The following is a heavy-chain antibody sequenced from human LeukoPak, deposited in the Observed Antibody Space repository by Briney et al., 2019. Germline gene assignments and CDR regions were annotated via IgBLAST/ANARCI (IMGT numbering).Heavy chain of an antibody. CDR2: ISASGSST. Sequence: GGSLRLSCAASGFTFRMYGMTWVRQAPGQGLEWVSGISASGSSTVYADSVKGRFTMSRDNSKDTLYLQMNSLRAEDTAVYYCARDRAVVVAATFWFDPWGQGTLVTVSS. J-gene: IGHJ5*02. D-gene: IGHD2-15*01. V-gene: IGHV3-23*01. CDR1: GFTFRMYG. CDR3: ARDRAVVVAATFWFDP.